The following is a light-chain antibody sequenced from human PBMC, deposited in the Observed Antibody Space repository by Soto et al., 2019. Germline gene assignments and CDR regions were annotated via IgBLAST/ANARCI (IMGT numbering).Light chain of an antibody. Sequence: QSALTQPASVSGSPGQSITISCTGTSSDVGGYNSVSWYRQDPGKAPKLMIYDVTNRPSGVSNRFSGSKSGNTASLTISGLQAEDDADYYCSSFTSSITYVFGTGTKVTVL. V-gene: IGLV2-14*01. CDR3: SSFTSSITYV. CDR1: SSDVGGYNS. CDR2: DVT. J-gene: IGLJ1*01.